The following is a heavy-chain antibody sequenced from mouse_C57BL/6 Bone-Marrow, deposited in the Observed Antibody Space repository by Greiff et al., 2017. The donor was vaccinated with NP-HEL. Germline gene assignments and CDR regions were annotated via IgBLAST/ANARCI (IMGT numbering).Heavy chain of an antibody. CDR1: GYTFTSYW. V-gene: IGHV1-72*01. J-gene: IGHJ4*01. Sequence: VQLQQPGAELVKPGASVKLSCKASGYTFTSYWMHWVKQRPGRGLEWIGRIDPNSGGTKYNEKFKSKATLTVDKPSSTAYMQLSSLTSEDSAVYYCARSPIYYYGSSYDYAMDYWGQGTSVTVSS. CDR3: ARSPIYYYGSSYDYAMDY. CDR2: IDPNSGGT. D-gene: IGHD1-1*01.